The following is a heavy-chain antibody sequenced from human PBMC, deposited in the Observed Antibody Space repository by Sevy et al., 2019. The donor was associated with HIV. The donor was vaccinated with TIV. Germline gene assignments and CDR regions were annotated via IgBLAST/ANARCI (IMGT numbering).Heavy chain of an antibody. CDR1: VFIFSTYG. V-gene: IGHV3-30*18. D-gene: IGHD1-26*01. CDR3: TKMQGGSYNYYGMDV. CDR2: ISFDGSDK. J-gene: IGHJ6*02. Sequence: GGSLRLSCAASVFIFSTYGIHWVRQAPGKGLEWVAVISFDGSDKYYADSVRGRFTISRDNSKNTLYLQMNSLRVEDTAIYYCTKMQGGSYNYYGMDVWGQGTTVTVSS.